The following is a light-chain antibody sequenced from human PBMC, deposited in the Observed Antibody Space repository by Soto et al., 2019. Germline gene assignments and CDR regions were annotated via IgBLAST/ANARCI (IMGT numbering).Light chain of an antibody. CDR3: QQYGSSPPIT. CDR2: GAS. CDR1: QSVRSSY. Sequence: EIVLTQSPGTLSLSPGERATLSCRASQSVRSSYLAWYQHKPDQAPRLLIYGASSRATGIPDRFSGSGSGTDFTLTISRLEPEDFAVYYCQQYGSSPPITFGQGTRLEIK. J-gene: IGKJ5*01. V-gene: IGKV3-20*01.